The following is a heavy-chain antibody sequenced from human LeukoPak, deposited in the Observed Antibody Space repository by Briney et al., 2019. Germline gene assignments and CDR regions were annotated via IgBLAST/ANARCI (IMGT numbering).Heavy chain of an antibody. D-gene: IGHD3-16*02. V-gene: IGHV3-15*01. CDR1: GFTFSNAW. Sequence: GGSLRLSCAASGFTFSNAWMSWVRHAPGKGLEWGGRIKSQIDGGTTNYAAPRKGRFTISRDDSKDTVYLQMNSLKTEDTVVYYCATRIMITFGGVIVYYYFDYWGQGNLVIVSS. CDR2: IKSQIDGGTT. CDR3: ATRIMITFGGVIVYYYFDY. J-gene: IGHJ4*02.